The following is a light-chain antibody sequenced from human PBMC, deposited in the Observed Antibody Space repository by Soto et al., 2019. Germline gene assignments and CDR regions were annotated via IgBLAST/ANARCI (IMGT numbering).Light chain of an antibody. CDR3: RQYDDWLGLT. J-gene: IGKJ4*01. V-gene: IGKV3D-15*01. CDR1: QSVNIY. CDR2: GAS. Sequence: EIVMTQSPATLSVSPGERATLSCRASQSVNIYLAWYQQKPGQAPRLLIFGASSRATGIPARFSGSGSGTEFNLTISSLQSEDFAVYFCRQYDDWLGLTFGGGTKVEIK.